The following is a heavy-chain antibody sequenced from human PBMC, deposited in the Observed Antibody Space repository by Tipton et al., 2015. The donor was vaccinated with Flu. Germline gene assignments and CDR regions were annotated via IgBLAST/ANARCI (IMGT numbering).Heavy chain of an antibody. Sequence: GSLRLSCAASGFAFRSYWMHWVRQVPGKGLVWISRINTIGNSADYADSVKGRFTISRDNADNTLYLQMNSLRAEDTAVYYCARDALIVGASPIDYWGRGTLVTVSS. CDR3: ARDALIVGASPIDY. D-gene: IGHD1-26*01. CDR2: INTIGNSA. J-gene: IGHJ4*02. V-gene: IGHV3-74*01. CDR1: GFAFRSYW.